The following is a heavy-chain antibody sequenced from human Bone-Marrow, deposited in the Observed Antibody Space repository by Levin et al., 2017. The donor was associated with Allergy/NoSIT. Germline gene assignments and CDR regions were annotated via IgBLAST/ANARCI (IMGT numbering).Heavy chain of an antibody. J-gene: IGHJ4*02. CDR3: TGEGTSLVSVAVIVNEY. Sequence: PGGSLRLSCAASGIIFSNFAMHWVRQAPGQGLAWVAVVSYDGTNTFYADSVKGRFTISRDNSKNTLYLDMKSLRPEDTAVYYCTGEGTSLVSVAVIVNEYWGQGTLVTVSS. D-gene: IGHD3-16*02. V-gene: IGHV3-30-3*01. CDR2: VSYDGTNT. CDR1: GIIFSNFA.